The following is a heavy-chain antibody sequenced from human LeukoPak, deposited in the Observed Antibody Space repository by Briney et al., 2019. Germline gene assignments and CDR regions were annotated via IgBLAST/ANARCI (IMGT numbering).Heavy chain of an antibody. CDR3: ARHTGYSGYEAFYS. D-gene: IGHD5-12*01. V-gene: IGHV4-39*01. CDR1: GGSISNSSYY. CDR2: IYYSGST. J-gene: IGHJ5*01. Sequence: SETLSLTCTVSGGSISNSSYYWGWIRQPPGKGLEWIGTIYYSGSTYYNPSLKSRVTISVDTSKSQFSLNLSSVTAADTAVYYCARHTGYSGYEAFYSWGQGTLVTVSS.